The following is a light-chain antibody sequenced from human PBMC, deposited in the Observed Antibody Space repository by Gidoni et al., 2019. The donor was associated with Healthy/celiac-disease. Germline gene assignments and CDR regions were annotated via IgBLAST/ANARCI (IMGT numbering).Light chain of an antibody. J-gene: IGLJ2*01. CDR2: SNH. Sequence: QSVLTQPPSASGTPGQRVTISCSGSSSNIGSNTVNWYQQLPGTAPKLLIYSNHHPPSGVPARFSGSKSGTSASLAISGLQSADEADYYCAAWNDSLNGPHVVFGGGPKLTVL. CDR1: SSNIGSNT. V-gene: IGLV1-44*01. CDR3: AAWNDSLNGPHVV.